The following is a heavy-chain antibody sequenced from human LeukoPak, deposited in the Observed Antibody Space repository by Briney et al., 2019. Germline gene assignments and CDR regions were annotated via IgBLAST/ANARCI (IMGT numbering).Heavy chain of an antibody. CDR2: ISSSSSYI. J-gene: IGHJ5*02. V-gene: IGHV3-21*01. Sequence: GSLRLSCAASGFTFSSYSMNWVRQAPGKGLEWVSSISSSSSYIYYADSVKGRFTISRDNAKNSLYLQMNSLRAEDTAVYYCARSVVPAAILNNWFDPWGQGTLVTVSS. CDR3: ARSVVPAAILNNWFDP. CDR1: GFTFSSYS. D-gene: IGHD2-2*01.